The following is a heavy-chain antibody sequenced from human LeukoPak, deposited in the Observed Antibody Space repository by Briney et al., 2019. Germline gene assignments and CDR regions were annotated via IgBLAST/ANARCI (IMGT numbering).Heavy chain of an antibody. V-gene: IGHV3-7*01. D-gene: IGHD5-24*01. CDR3: ARELNKRGGDCYNSAN. Sequence: GGSLRLSCAASGFPFSSFWMNCVRQAPGKGLEWVANIKQDGSEKYYVDSVKGRFTISRDNAKNSLYLQMNSLRAEDTAVYYCARELNKRGGDCYNSANWGQGTLVTVSS. CDR1: GFPFSSFW. J-gene: IGHJ4*02. CDR2: IKQDGSEK.